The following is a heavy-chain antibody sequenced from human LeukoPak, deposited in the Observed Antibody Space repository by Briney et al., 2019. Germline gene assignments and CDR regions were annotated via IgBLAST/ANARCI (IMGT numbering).Heavy chain of an antibody. V-gene: IGHV1-46*01. Sequence: ASVKVSCKASGYTFTSYYMHWVRQAPGQGLEWMGIINPSGGSTSYAQKFQGRVTVTRDTSTSTVYMELSSLRSEDTAVYYCARGTEVLRYFDWEGYYFDYWGQGTLVTVSS. CDR2: INPSGGST. CDR3: ARGTEVLRYFDWEGYYFDY. CDR1: GYTFTSYY. J-gene: IGHJ4*02. D-gene: IGHD3-9*01.